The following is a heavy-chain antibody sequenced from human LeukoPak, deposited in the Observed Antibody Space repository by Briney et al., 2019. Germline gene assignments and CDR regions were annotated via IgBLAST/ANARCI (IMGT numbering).Heavy chain of an antibody. V-gene: IGHV3-23*01. CDR2: ISGSGGST. Sequence: GGSLRLSCAASGFTFSSYAMSWVRQAPGKGLEWVSAISGSGGSTYYADSVKGRFTISRDNSKNTLYLQMNSLRAEDTAVYYCARDLDYGDPPGVYYGMDVWGQGTTVTVSS. CDR1: GFTFSSYA. D-gene: IGHD4-17*01. J-gene: IGHJ6*02. CDR3: ARDLDYGDPPGVYYGMDV.